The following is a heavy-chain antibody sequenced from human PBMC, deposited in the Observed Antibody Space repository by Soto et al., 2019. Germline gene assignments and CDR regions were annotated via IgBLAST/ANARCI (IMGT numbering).Heavy chain of an antibody. V-gene: IGHV3-53*01. CDR2: LYAGGST. CDR1: GFTVSRNY. CDR3: ARAYNWDSAYFDY. D-gene: IGHD1-7*01. J-gene: IGHJ4*02. Sequence: GGSLRLSCAVSGFTVSRNYMNWVRQAPGKGLEWVSILYAGGSTYYADSVKGRFTISRDNSKSTLYLQMNSLRAEDTAVYYCARAYNWDSAYFDYWGQGTLVTVSS.